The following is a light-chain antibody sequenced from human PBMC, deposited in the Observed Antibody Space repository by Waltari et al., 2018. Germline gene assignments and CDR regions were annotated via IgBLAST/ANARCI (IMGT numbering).Light chain of an antibody. CDR3: QSDDVSTYV. V-gene: IGLV1-47*01. CDR2: RNN. Sequence: QSVLTQPPSASGTPGQRVTISCSGSSSNIGSNYVYWYQQLPGTAPKLLIYRNNQRPSGVPDRFSGSKSGTSASLAISGLRSEDEADYYCQSDDVSTYVFGSGTKVTLL. CDR1: SSNIGSNY. J-gene: IGLJ1*01.